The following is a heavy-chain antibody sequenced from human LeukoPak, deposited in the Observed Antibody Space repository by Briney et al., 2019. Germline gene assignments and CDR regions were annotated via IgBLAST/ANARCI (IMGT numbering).Heavy chain of an antibody. Sequence: GGSLRLSCAASGFTFSTYSMSWVRQAPGKGLEWVSVICGSGGSTYYADSVKGRFTISRDNSNNTLYLQTNSLRAEDTAVYYCAKSSGGTCYSVKDSWGQGTLVTVSS. CDR1: GFTFSTYS. CDR3: AKSSGGTCYSVKDS. V-gene: IGHV3-23*01. D-gene: IGHD2-15*01. CDR2: ICGSGGST. J-gene: IGHJ5*01.